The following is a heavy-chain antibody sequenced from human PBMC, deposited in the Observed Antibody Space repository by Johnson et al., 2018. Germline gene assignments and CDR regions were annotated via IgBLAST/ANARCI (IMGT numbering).Heavy chain of an antibody. CDR3: ARDSSEDGMDV. D-gene: IGHD6-6*01. J-gene: IGHJ6*02. Sequence: EVQLVESGGGLVQPGGSLRLSCAASGFTFSSYDMQWVRQATGKGLAWVSAIGTAGDTYYPGSVKGRFTIAREKAKNSLYLQMNSLSAGDTAVYYCARDSSEDGMDVWGQGTTVTVSS. CDR1: GFTFSSYD. V-gene: IGHV3-13*01. CDR2: IGTAGDT.